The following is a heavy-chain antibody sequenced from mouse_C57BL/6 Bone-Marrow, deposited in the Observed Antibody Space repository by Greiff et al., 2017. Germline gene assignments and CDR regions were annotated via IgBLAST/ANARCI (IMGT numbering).Heavy chain of an antibody. Sequence: VKLQQSGAELVKPGASVKLSCKASGYTFTEYTIHWVKQRSGQGLEWIGWFYPGSGSIKYNEKFKDKATLTADKSSSTVYMELSRLTSEDSAVYFCARHEDEDGYYPYAMDYWGQGTSVTGSS. D-gene: IGHD2-3*01. J-gene: IGHJ4*01. V-gene: IGHV1-62-2*01. CDR1: GYTFTEYT. CDR2: FYPGSGSI. CDR3: ARHEDEDGYYPYAMDY.